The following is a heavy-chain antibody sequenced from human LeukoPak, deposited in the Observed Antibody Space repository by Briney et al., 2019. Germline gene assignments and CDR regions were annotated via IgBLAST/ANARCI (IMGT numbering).Heavy chain of an antibody. CDR1: GASPSSYY. CDR2: ISDTGKT. CDR3: ATGYYEPFAT. Sequence: SETPSPPLHVSGASPSSYYWDWLRQSPGKGLEWIGYISDTGKTDSNPSLKSRVTISLGTSKTQFSLRLRSVTAADSAVYYCATGYYEPFATWGPGILVTVSS. V-gene: IGHV4-59*01. D-gene: IGHD1-26*01. J-gene: IGHJ5*02.